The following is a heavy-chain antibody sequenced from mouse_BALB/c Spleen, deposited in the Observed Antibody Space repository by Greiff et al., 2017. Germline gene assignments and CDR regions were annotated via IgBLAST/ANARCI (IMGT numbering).Heavy chain of an antibody. CDR1: GFTFSSYG. J-gene: IGHJ3*01. CDR3: ARVDGYYPAWFAY. CDR2: INSNGGST. V-gene: IGHV5-6-3*01. Sequence: EVKLMESGGGLVQPGGSLKLSCAASGFTFSSYGMSWVRQTPDKRLELVATINSNGGSTYYPDSVKGRFTISRDNAKNTLYLQMSSLKSEDTAMYYCARVDGYYPAWFAYWGQGTLVTVSA. D-gene: IGHD2-3*01.